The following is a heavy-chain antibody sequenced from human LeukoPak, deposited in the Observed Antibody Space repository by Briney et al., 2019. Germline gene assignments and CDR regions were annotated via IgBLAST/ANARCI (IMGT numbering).Heavy chain of an antibody. D-gene: IGHD2-21*01. CDR2: IYPRGST. Sequence: SETLSLTCTLSGYYISSGFYWGWIPQPPGKGLEWIGFIYPRGSTYYNPSLKSRVTMSLDRSANQFPLKLSSVTTADTAVYYCARSSPRAMVNYFDFWGQGTLVTVSS. J-gene: IGHJ4*02. V-gene: IGHV4-38-2*02. CDR1: GYYISSGFY. CDR3: ARSSPRAMVNYFDF.